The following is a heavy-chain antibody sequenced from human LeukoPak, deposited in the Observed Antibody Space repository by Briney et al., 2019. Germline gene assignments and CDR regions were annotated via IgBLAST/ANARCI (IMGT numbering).Heavy chain of an antibody. CDR1: GFTNAW. Sequence: GGSLRLSCAASGFTNAWMSWVRQAPGKGLEWVARIGITIDGGTTDYAAPVKGRFIISRDDSENTLSLQMNSLKTEDTAVYYCAKIGSAANTDYWGQGTLVTVSS. CDR2: IGITIDGGTT. CDR3: AKIGSAANTDY. D-gene: IGHD1-26*01. V-gene: IGHV3-15*04. J-gene: IGHJ4*02.